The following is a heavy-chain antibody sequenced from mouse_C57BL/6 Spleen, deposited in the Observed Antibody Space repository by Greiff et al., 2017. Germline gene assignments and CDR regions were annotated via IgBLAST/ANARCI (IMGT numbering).Heavy chain of an antibody. J-gene: IGHJ4*01. Sequence: QVQLQQSGAELVRPGTSVKVSCKASGYAFTNSLIEWVKQRPGQGLEWIGVINPGSGGTNYNEKFKGKATLTADKSSSTAYMQLSSLTSEDSAVYCCARSAGYDGFPYAMDYWGQGTSVTVSS. CDR3: ARSAGYDGFPYAMDY. CDR2: INPGSGGT. CDR1: GYAFTNSL. V-gene: IGHV1-54*01. D-gene: IGHD2-3*01.